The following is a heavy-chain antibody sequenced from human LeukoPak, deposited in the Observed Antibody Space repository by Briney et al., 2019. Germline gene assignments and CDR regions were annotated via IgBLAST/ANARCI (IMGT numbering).Heavy chain of an antibody. D-gene: IGHD3-10*01. CDR1: GDSISSGSYY. Sequence: SETLSLTCTVSGDSISSGSYYWSWIRQPAGKGLEWIGRIYTSGSTNYNPSLKSRVTISVDTSKNQFSLKLSSVTAADTAVYYCASNSFDYYGSGSYSVDYWGQGTLVTVSS. V-gene: IGHV4-61*02. CDR3: ASNSFDYYGSGSYSVDY. J-gene: IGHJ4*02. CDR2: IYTSGST.